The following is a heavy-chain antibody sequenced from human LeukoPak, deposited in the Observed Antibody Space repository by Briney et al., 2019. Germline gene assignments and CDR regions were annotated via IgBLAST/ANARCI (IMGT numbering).Heavy chain of an antibody. V-gene: IGHV4-39*01. J-gene: IGHJ2*01. CDR2: IYYSGST. D-gene: IGHD6-6*01. CDR1: GGSISSSSYY. Sequence: SETLSLTCTVSGGSISSSSYYWGWIRQPPGKGLEWIGSIYYSGSTYYNPSLKSRVTISVDTSKNQFSLKLSSVTAADTAVYYCALGRRVAARPKSWYLDLWGRGTLVTVSS. CDR3: ALGRRVAARPKSWYLDL.